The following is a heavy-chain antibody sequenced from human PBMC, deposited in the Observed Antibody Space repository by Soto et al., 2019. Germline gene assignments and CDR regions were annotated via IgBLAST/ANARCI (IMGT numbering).Heavy chain of an antibody. CDR1: GGSISSSIYY. J-gene: IGHJ4*02. CDR3: ARAPRGNYGYPSYFDY. Sequence: SETLSLTCPVSGGSISSSIYYWGWIRQPPGKGLEWIGSIYYSGSTYYNPSLKSRVTISVDTSKNQFSLKLSSVTAADTAVYYCARAPRGNYGYPSYFDYWGQGTLVTVSS. CDR2: IYYSGST. V-gene: IGHV4-39*07. D-gene: IGHD3-10*01.